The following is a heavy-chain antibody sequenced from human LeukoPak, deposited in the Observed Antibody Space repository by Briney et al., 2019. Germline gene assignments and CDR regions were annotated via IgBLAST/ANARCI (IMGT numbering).Heavy chain of an antibody. CDR1: GFTFSSYG. V-gene: IGHV3-30*03. CDR2: ISYDGSNK. CDR3: ARSHYDSSGFGY. J-gene: IGHJ4*02. Sequence: PGGSLRLSCAASGFTFSSYGMHWVRQAPGKGLEWVAVISYDGSNKYYADSVKGRFTISRDNSKNTLYLQMNSLRAEGTAVYYCARSHYDSSGFGYWGQGTLVTVSS. D-gene: IGHD3-22*01.